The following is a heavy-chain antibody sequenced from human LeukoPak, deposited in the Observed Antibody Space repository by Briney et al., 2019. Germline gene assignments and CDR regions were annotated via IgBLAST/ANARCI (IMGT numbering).Heavy chain of an antibody. CDR2: INHSGGT. CDR3: ARADSGYFDY. V-gene: IGHV4-34*01. J-gene: IGHJ4*02. CDR1: GGSFSGYY. Sequence: SETLSLTCAVYGGSFSGYYWSWIRQPPGKGLEWIGEINHSGGTNYNPSLKSRVTISVDTSKNQFSLKLSSVTAADTAVYYCARADSGYFDYWGQGTLVTVSS. D-gene: IGHD3/OR15-3a*01.